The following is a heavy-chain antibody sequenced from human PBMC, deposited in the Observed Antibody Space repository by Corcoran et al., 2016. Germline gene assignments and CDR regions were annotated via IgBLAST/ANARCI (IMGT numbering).Heavy chain of an antibody. Sequence: QLQLQESGAGLGKPSETLSLTCTVSGGSISSSSYYWGWNRQPPGKELEGIWSIYYSGSTYYNPSLKSRVTISVDTSKNQFSLKLSPVTAADTAVYYCAGGTSSGVTWFDPWGQGTLVTVSS. CDR3: AGGTSSGVTWFDP. CDR1: GGSISSSSYY. CDR2: IYYSGST. D-gene: IGHD2-21*02. J-gene: IGHJ5*02. V-gene: IGHV4-39*07.